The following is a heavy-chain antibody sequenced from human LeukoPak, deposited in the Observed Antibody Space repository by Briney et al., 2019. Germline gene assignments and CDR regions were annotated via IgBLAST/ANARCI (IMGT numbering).Heavy chain of an antibody. CDR1: GGHISSYY. V-gene: IGHV4-59*08. CDR2: IYYRRSH. CDR3: AGTYYYDSSGYYPTYWYFDL. Sequence: SETLSLPCTVSGGHISSYYWRWIRQPTGEALEWIGYIYYRRSHNYNPSLKSRVTISVDTSKNQFSLKLSSVTAADTAVYYCAGTYYYDSSGYYPTYWYFDLWGRGTLVTVSS. J-gene: IGHJ2*01. D-gene: IGHD3-22*01.